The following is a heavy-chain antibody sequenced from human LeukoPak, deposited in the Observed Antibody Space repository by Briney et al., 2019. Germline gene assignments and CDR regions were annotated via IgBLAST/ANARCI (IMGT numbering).Heavy chain of an antibody. CDR2: IKQDGSEK. D-gene: IGHD2-15*01. CDR1: GFTVSSNY. CDR3: ARGKPYIVVVVAAPADY. J-gene: IGHJ4*02. V-gene: IGHV3-7*01. Sequence: GGSLRLSCAASGFTVSSNYMSWVRQAPGKGLEWVANIKQDGSEKYYVDSVKGRFTISRDNAKNSLYLQMNSLRAEDTAVYYCARGKPYIVVVVAAPADYWGQGTLVTVSS.